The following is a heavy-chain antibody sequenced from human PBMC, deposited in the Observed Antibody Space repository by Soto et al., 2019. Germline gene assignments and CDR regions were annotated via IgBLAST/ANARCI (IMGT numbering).Heavy chain of an antibody. CDR1: GASISTGDYY. J-gene: IGHJ4*02. CDR2: IYYSGST. V-gene: IGHV4-30-4*01. D-gene: IGHD3-22*01. Sequence: PSETLSLTCTVSGASISTGDYYWSWIRQPPGKGLEWLGYIYYSGSTYYNPSLKSRITISVDTSKNQFSLKLTSVTAADTAVYYCARDYDSSGYPMYFDFWGQGTLVTVSS. CDR3: ARDYDSSGYPMYFDF.